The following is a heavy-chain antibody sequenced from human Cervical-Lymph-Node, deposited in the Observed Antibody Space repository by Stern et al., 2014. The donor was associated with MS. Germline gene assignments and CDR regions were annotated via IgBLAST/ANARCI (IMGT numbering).Heavy chain of an antibody. CDR3: TKDPAYDCGDDCSPYYFDS. J-gene: IGHJ4*02. D-gene: IGHD2-21*02. Sequence: EVQLVQSGGDLAQPGRSLRLSCAASGFTFHNHAMHWVRQAPGRGLEGVAGINWNSGTVGYADSVKGRFTISRENAKNSLYLQMNSLRSDDTALYYCTKDPAYDCGDDCSPYYFDSWGQGTLVTVSS. V-gene: IGHV3-9*01. CDR2: INWNSGTV. CDR1: GFTFHNHA.